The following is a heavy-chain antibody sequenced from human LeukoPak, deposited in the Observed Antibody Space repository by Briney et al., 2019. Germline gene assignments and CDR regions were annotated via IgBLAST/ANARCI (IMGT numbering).Heavy chain of an antibody. Sequence: SVKVSCKASGGTFSSYAISWVRQAPGQGLEWMGGIIPIFGTANYAQKFQGRVTMTRNTSISTAYMELSSLRSEDTAVYYCARGLRRAEGIQLYYFDYWGQGTLVTVSS. CDR2: IIPIFGTA. CDR1: GGTFSSYA. J-gene: IGHJ4*02. D-gene: IGHD5-18*01. V-gene: IGHV1-69*05. CDR3: ARGLRRAEGIQLYYFDY.